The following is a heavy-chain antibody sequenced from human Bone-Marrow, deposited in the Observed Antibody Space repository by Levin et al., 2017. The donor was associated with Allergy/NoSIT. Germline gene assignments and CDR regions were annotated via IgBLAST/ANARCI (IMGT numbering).Heavy chain of an antibody. CDR1: GFTFSSYA. Sequence: LSLTCAGSGFTFSSYAMTWVRQAPGKGLEWVSTIGESGGTTYYADSVKGRFTISRDNSKNTLYLQMNSLRAEDTAMYYCAKVPFPGGYVLFDSWGQGTLVTVSS. CDR2: IGESGGTT. CDR3: AKVPFPGGYVLFDS. V-gene: IGHV3-23*01. J-gene: IGHJ4*02. D-gene: IGHD5-12*01.